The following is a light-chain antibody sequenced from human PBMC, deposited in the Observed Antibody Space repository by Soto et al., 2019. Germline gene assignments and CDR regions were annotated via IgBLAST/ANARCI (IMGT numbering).Light chain of an antibody. CDR2: KVS. Sequence: VMTQSPLSLPVTLGQPASISCRSSQSLVHSDGNTYLNWFQQRPGQSPRRLIYKVSNRDSGVPDRFSGSGSGTDFTLKISRVEAEDVAVYYCMQAAYWPWTFGQGTKVEIK. CDR3: MQAAYWPWT. J-gene: IGKJ1*01. CDR1: QSLVHSDGNTY. V-gene: IGKV2-30*02.